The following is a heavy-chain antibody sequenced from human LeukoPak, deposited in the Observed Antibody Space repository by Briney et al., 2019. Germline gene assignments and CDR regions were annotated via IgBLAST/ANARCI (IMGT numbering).Heavy chain of an antibody. D-gene: IGHD6-6*01. J-gene: IGHJ4*02. CDR2: INPNTGNT. CDR3: AREGFSSSGLRLAMAEY. V-gene: IGHV1-2*02. CDR1: GYTFTGYY. Sequence: ASVKVSCKASGYTFTGYYIHWVRQAPGQGLEWMGWINPNTGNTRYAQKFQGRVTMTRDTSISLTYMELNSLTSDDTAVFYCAREGFSSSGLRLAMAEYWGQGTLVAVSS.